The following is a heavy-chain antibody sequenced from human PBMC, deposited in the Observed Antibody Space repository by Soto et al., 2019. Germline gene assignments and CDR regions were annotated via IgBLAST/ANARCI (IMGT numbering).Heavy chain of an antibody. J-gene: IGHJ6*02. Sequence: GGSLRLSCAASGFTFSSYGIHWVRQAPGKGLEWVAVISYDGSNKYYADSVKGRFTISRDNSKNTLYLQMNSLRAEDTAVYYCAKIEAVAGYYYYYYGMDVWGQGTTGTVSS. CDR3: AKIEAVAGYYYYYYGMDV. D-gene: IGHD6-19*01. CDR1: GFTFSSYG. V-gene: IGHV3-30*18. CDR2: ISYDGSNK.